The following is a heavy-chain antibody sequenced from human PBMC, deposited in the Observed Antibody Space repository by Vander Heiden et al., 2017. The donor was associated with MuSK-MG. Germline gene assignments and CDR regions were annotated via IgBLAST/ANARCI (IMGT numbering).Heavy chain of an antibody. CDR1: GFTVSSNY. D-gene: IGHD1-26*01. V-gene: IGHV3-66*01. J-gene: IGHJ6*02. CDR3: GRDGGWELPSAYYGMDV. CDR2: IYSGGST. Sequence: EVQLVESGGGLVQPGGSLRLSCAASGFTVSSNYMSWVRQAPGKGLEWVSVIYSGGSTYYADSVKGRFTISRDNSKNTLYLQMNSLRAEDTAVYYCGRDGGWELPSAYYGMDVWGQGTTVTVSS.